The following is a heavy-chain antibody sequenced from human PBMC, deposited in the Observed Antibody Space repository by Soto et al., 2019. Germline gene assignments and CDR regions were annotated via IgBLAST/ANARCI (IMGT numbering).Heavy chain of an antibody. CDR1: GGTFSSYA. D-gene: IGHD6-13*01. CDR3: ARGIAAATNWFDP. J-gene: IGHJ5*02. CDR2: IIPIFGTA. V-gene: IGHV1-69*13. Sequence: SVKVSCKASGGTFSSYAISWVRQAPGQGLEWMGGIIPIFGTANYAQKFQGRVTITADESTSTAYMELSSLRSEDTAVYYCARGIAAATNWFDPWGQGTLVTVSS.